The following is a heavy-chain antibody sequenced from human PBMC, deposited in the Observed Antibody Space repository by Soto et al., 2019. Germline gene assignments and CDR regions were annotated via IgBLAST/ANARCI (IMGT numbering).Heavy chain of an antibody. D-gene: IGHD3-10*01. J-gene: IGHJ4*02. V-gene: IGHV4-39*01. CDR2: IYYSGST. CDR3: ARRAVRGVITLY. CDR1: GGSISSSSYY. Sequence: QLQLQESGPGLVKPSETLSLTCTVSGGSISSSSYYWGWIRQPPGKGLEWIGSIYYSGSTYYNPSLKSRVTISVDTSKNQFSLKLSSVTAADTAVYYCARRAVRGVITLYWGQGTLVTVSS.